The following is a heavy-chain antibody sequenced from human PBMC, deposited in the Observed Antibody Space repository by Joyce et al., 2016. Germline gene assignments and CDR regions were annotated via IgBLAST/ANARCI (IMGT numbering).Heavy chain of an antibody. V-gene: IGHV3-21*01. CDR3: ASSSVGVELSSIGAFDI. J-gene: IGHJ3*02. Sequence: EVQMVESGGGLVKPGGSLRLSCAASGFTLGYFSMCWVRQEPGKGLEWVSSISSSSSHIYYADSVKGRFTISRDNAKNSLYLQMNSLRAEDTAVYYCASSSVGVELSSIGAFDIWGQGTMVTVSS. CDR2: ISSSSSHI. CDR1: GFTLGYFS. D-gene: IGHD3-16*02.